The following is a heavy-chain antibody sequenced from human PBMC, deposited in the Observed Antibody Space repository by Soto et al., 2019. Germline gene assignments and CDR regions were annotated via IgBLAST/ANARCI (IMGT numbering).Heavy chain of an antibody. CDR2: TSYDGRHT. J-gene: IGHJ6*02. CDR3: AKTRNSVINYNYYDNTDV. V-gene: IGHV3-30*18. Sequence: QVQLVESGGGVVQPGGSLRLTCAASGFTFSEYGIHWVRQAPGKGLEWVAITSYDGRHTSYVDSVKGRFTISRDNSGNTAFLEMNRLRVEDAAVYYCAKTRNSVINYNYYDNTDVWGQGTTVTVSS. CDR1: GFTFSEYG. D-gene: IGHD3-10*01.